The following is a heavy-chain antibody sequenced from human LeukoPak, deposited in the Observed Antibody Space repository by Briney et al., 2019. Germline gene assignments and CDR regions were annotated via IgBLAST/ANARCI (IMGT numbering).Heavy chain of an antibody. D-gene: IGHD3-16*02. CDR2: INHSGST. V-gene: IGHV4-34*01. Sequence: SETLSLTCAVYGGSFSGYYWSWIRQPPGKGLEWIGEINHSGSTNYNPSLKSRVTISVDTSKNQFSLKLSSVTAADTAVYYCARGRSTVSFVNWGQGTLVTVSS. J-gene: IGHJ4*02. CDR1: GGSFSGYY. CDR3: ARGRSTVSFVN.